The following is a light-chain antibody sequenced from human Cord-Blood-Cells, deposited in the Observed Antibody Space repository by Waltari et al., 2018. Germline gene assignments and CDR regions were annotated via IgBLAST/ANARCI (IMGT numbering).Light chain of an antibody. CDR2: LGS. CDR3: MQALQTPWT. CDR1: QSLLHSNGYNY. V-gene: IGKV2-28*01. Sequence: DIVVTQSPLSLPVTPGEPASIPCRSSQSLLHSNGYNYLDWYLQKPGQSPQLLIYLGSNRASGVPDRFSGSGSGTDFTLKISRVEAEDVGVYYCMQALQTPWTFGQGTKVEIK. J-gene: IGKJ1*01.